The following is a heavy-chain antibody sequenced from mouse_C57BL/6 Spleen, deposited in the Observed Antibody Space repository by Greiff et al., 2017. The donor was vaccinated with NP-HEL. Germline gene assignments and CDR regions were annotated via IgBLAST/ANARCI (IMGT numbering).Heavy chain of an antibody. Sequence: QVQLKESGPELVKPGASVKISCKASGYAFSSSWMNWVKQRPGKGLEWIGRIYPGDGDTNYNGKFKGKATLTADKSSSTAYMQLSSLTSEDSAVYFCARWVYYYGSDYFDYWGQGTTLTVSS. CDR2: IYPGDGDT. CDR1: GYAFSSSW. V-gene: IGHV1-82*01. CDR3: ARWVYYYGSDYFDY. D-gene: IGHD1-1*01. J-gene: IGHJ2*01.